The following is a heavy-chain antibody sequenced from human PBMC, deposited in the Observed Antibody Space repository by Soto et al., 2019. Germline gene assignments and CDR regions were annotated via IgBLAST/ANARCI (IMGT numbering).Heavy chain of an antibody. Sequence: GGSLRLSCVASGFTFENYAMSWVRQAPGKGLEWVSFISSGSEYSYYADSVKGRFTISRDNAQNSLYLHLTSLRTEDTAVYYCTRDRQLIQDYFDPRGQGTPVTVSS. CDR1: GFTFENYA. V-gene: IGHV3-21*01. CDR2: ISSGSEYS. J-gene: IGHJ5*02. CDR3: TRDRQLIQDYFDP. D-gene: IGHD4-17*01.